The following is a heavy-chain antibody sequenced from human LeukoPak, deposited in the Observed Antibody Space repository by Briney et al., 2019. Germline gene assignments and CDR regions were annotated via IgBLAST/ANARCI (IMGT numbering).Heavy chain of an antibody. V-gene: IGHV3-23*01. CDR3: ARDSSMLRGPLVIYYFDF. CDR2: ISGGGDAT. D-gene: IGHD3-10*01. CDR1: GFTFITYA. J-gene: IGHJ4*02. Sequence: GGSLRLSCAASGFTFITYAMSWVRQAPGKGLEWVSTISGGGDATYYADSVKGRFTISRDNSKNTLYLQMNSPRVEDTAVYYCARDSSMLRGPLVIYYFDFWGQGTLVTVSS.